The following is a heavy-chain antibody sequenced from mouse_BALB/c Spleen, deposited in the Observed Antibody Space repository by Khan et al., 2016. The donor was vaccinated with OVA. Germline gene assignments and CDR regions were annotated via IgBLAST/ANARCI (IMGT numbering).Heavy chain of an antibody. CDR3: ARSTYRYAFVY. D-gene: IGHD2-14*01. V-gene: IGHV3-8*02. J-gene: IGHJ3*01. CDR1: GDSITTGY. CDR2: IIYTGYT. Sequence: EVQLQESGPSLVKPSQTLSLTCSVTGDSITTGYWNWIRKFPGNKLEYMGYIIYTGYTYYNPSLKSRISITRHTSNNQYYLQLNSVTDEDTPTYYCARSTYRYAFVYWGQGTLVTVSA.